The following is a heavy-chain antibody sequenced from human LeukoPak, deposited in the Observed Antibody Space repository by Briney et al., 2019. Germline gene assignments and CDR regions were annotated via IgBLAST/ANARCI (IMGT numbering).Heavy chain of an antibody. J-gene: IGHJ6*02. CDR1: GGSFSGYY. CDR3: ARDYYDFWSGYYSPHYGMDV. Sequence: SETLSLTCAVYGGSFSGYYWSWIRQPPGKGLEWIGEINHSGSTNYNPSLKSRVTISVDTSKNQFSLKLSSVTAADTAVYYCARDYYDFWSGYYSPHYGMDVWGQGTTVTVSS. CDR2: INHSGST. D-gene: IGHD3-3*01. V-gene: IGHV4-34*01.